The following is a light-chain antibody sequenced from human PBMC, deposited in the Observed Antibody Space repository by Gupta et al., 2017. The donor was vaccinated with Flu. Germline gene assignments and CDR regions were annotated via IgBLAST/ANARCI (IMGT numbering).Light chain of an antibody. V-gene: IGKV1-5*03. J-gene: IGKJ1*01. Sequence: DMQMTPSPSTLTASVGGRVTITCRASQSINSCLAWYQQKPGKAPKLLIYKASSLQSGVPSMFSGSGSGTEFTLAISSLHPDDFATYYCQQYTGYPWTFGQGTKVEIK. CDR3: QQYTGYPWT. CDR2: KAS. CDR1: QSINSC.